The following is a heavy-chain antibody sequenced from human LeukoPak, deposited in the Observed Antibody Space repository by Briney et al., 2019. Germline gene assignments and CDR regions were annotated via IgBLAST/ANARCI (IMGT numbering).Heavy chain of an antibody. V-gene: IGHV3-21*01. Sequence: GGSLRLSCAASGFTFSTYTLNWVRQAPGKGLEWVSSITSSTTYIYYADSVKGRFTISRDDAKNSLYLQMNSLRAEDTALYYCARVPSDRTKYVDVWGKGTTVTVSS. CDR1: GFTFSTYT. D-gene: IGHD2-15*01. CDR2: ITSSTTYI. J-gene: IGHJ6*03. CDR3: ARVPSDRTKYVDV.